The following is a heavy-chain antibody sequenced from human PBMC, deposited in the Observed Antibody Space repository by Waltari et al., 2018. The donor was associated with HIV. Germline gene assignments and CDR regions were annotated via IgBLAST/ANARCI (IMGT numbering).Heavy chain of an antibody. CDR1: GGSFSGYY. CDR3: VRGYAAAAPYYGLDV. J-gene: IGHJ6*02. V-gene: IGHV4-34*01. Sequence: GTGPLKPSETLSLSCSVYGGSFSGYYWSWIRQFPERGLEWIAEVNHVGSAKYNPSLESRVSISVDTSKKQFYLKVRSVTAADTALYYCVRGYAAAAPYYGLDVWGQGTAVSVSS. D-gene: IGHD6-13*01. CDR2: VNHVGSA.